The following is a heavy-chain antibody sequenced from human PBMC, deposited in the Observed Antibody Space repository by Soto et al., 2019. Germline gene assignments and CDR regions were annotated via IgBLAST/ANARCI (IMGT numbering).Heavy chain of an antibody. CDR2: MSGSVGTT. J-gene: IGHJ4*02. V-gene: IGHV3-23*01. Sequence: GGSLRLSCAASGFTFSNYAMSWVRQAPGKGLEWVSVMSGSVGTTYYADSVKGRFTISRDNSKNTLHLQINSLRAEDTAVYYCAKDLESGFSYGPFDYWGQGTLVTVSS. D-gene: IGHD5-18*01. CDR1: GFTFSNYA. CDR3: AKDLESGFSYGPFDY.